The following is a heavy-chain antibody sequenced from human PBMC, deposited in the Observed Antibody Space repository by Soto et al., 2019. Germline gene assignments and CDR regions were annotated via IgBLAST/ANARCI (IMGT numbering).Heavy chain of an antibody. Sequence: SETLSLTCTVSGGSVSSGSYYWSWIRQPPGKGLEWIGYIYYSGSTNYNPSLKSRVTISVDTSKDQFSLKLSSVTAADTAVYYCARGTGHYYGMDVWGQGTTVTVSS. CDR3: ARGTGHYYGMDV. CDR2: IYYSGST. J-gene: IGHJ6*02. V-gene: IGHV4-61*01. D-gene: IGHD2-2*01. CDR1: GGSVSSGSYY.